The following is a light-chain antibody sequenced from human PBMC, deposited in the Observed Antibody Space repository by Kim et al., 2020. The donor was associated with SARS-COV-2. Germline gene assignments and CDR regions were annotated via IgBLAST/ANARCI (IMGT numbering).Light chain of an antibody. V-gene: IGKV1-5*03. CDR3: QEYNSIGMLS. CDR1: QSISSW. CDR2: KAS. Sequence: DIQMTQSPSTLSASVGDRVTITCRASQSISSWLAWYQQKPGKAPKLLIYKASNLASGVPSRFSGSGSGTEFTLTISGLQPDDFATLYCQEYNSIGMLSFGGGTKVDIK. J-gene: IGKJ4*01.